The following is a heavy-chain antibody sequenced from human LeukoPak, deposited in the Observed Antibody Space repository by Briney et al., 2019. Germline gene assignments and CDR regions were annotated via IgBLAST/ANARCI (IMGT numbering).Heavy chain of an antibody. CDR2: INTNTGNP. D-gene: IGHD3-22*01. J-gene: IGHJ3*02. Sequence: ASVKVSFTASGYTFTSYAMNWVRQAPGQGLEWMGWINTNTGNPTYAQGFTGRFVFSLDTSVSTAYLQISSLKAEDTAVYYCARGPLTYYYDSSGPDAFDIWGQGTMVTVSS. CDR1: GYTFTSYA. V-gene: IGHV7-4-1*02. CDR3: ARGPLTYYYDSSGPDAFDI.